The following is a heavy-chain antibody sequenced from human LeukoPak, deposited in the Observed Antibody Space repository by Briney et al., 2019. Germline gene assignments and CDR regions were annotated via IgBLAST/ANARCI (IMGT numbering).Heavy chain of an antibody. CDR3: ARGTYYYDSNDYYALYFQH. V-gene: IGHV4-59*01. Sequence: SETLSLTCSVSGGSISNYYWSWIRQPPGKGLEWIGYIYYSGRTNYNPSLMSRVTISVDTSKNQLSLKLSSVTAADTAVYYCARGTYYYDSNDYYALYFQHWGQGTLVTVSS. CDR1: GGSISNYY. CDR2: IYYSGRT. D-gene: IGHD3-22*01. J-gene: IGHJ1*01.